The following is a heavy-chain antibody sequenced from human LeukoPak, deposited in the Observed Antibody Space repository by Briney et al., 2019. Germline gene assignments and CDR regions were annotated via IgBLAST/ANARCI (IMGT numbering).Heavy chain of an antibody. J-gene: IGHJ4*02. V-gene: IGHV4-39*07. Sequence: SETLSLTCTVSGGSISSSSYYWSWIRQPPGKGLEWIGEINHSGSTNYNPSLKSRVTISVDTSKNQFSLELSSVTAADTAVYYCARLARYYYGSGSPGYWGQGTLVTVSS. CDR2: INHSGST. CDR1: GGSISSSSYY. D-gene: IGHD3-10*01. CDR3: ARLARYYYGSGSPGY.